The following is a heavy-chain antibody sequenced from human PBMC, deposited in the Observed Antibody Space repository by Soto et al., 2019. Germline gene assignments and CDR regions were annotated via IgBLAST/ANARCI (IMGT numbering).Heavy chain of an antibody. V-gene: IGHV1-58*01. J-gene: IGHJ4*02. CDR3: AALPGRELLSPLTPL. Sequence: VASVKVSCKASGFTFTSSAVQWVRQARGQRLERIGWIVVGSGNTNYAQKFQERVTITRDMSTSTASMELSSLRSEDTAVYYCAALPGRELLSPLTPLWGKGTLVTVSS. CDR1: GFTFTSSA. CDR2: IVVGSGNT. D-gene: IGHD1-26*01.